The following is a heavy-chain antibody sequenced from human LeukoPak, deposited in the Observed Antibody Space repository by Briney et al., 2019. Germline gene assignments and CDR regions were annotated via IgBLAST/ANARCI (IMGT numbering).Heavy chain of an antibody. J-gene: IGHJ5*02. D-gene: IGHD6-13*01. V-gene: IGHV3-9*01. CDR1: GFTFDDYA. CDR2: ISWNSGSI. Sequence: PGGSLRLSCAASGFTFDDYAMHWVRQAPGKGLGWVSGISWNSGSIGYADSVKGRFTISRDNAKNSLYLQMNSLRAEDTALYYCAKDTAAGTFSGFDPWGQGTLVTVSS. CDR3: AKDTAAGTFSGFDP.